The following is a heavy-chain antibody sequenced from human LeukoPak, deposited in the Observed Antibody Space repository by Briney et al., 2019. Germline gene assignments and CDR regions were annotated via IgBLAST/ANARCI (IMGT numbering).Heavy chain of an antibody. D-gene: IGHD3-10*01. CDR3: VVDGSGSYSDY. Sequence: NPSETLSLTCTVSGGSISSYYWTWFRQPPGKGLEWIGYIYTSGSTNYNPSLKSRVTISVDTSKNQFSLKLSSVTAADTAVYYCVVDGSGSYSDYWGQGTLVTVSS. V-gene: IGHV4-4*09. CDR2: IYTSGST. CDR1: GGSISSYY. J-gene: IGHJ4*02.